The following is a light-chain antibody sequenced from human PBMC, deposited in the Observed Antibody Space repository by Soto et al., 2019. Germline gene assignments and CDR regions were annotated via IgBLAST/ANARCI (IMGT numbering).Light chain of an antibody. CDR1: QTVRGNY. J-gene: IGKJ1*01. CDR3: HHCGPAPCA. CDR2: AAS. Sequence: EIVLTQSVGTLSLSPGERATLSCRASQTVRGNYLAWFQQKPGRAPRLLIYAASTTAAGVPDRFSGSGSGTDFSLTIYRLEPEDFAVYYCHHCGPAPCAVGQGTKVEMK. V-gene: IGKV3-20*01.